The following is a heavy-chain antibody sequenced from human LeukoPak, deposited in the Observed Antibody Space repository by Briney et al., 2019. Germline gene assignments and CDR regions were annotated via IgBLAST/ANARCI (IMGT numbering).Heavy chain of an antibody. J-gene: IGHJ3*02. D-gene: IGHD5-12*01. CDR1: GGTFSGYT. Sequence: SVKVSCKASGGTFSGYTVVWVRQAPGQGLEWMGTIIPLLGTENFAQKFQGRVTITADESTSTAYMELSSLRSEDTAVYYCASRYSGYVRDAFDIWGQGTMVTVSS. V-gene: IGHV1-69*08. CDR2: IIPLLGTE. CDR3: ASRYSGYVRDAFDI.